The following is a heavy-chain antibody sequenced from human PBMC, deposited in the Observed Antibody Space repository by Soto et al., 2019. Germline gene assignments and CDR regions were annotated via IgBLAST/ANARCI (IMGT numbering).Heavy chain of an antibody. CDR1: GGSFSGYY. J-gene: IGHJ4*02. CDR3: AGHSGYYFDY. D-gene: IGHD5-12*01. V-gene: IGHV4-34*01. CDR2: INHSGST. Sequence: SETQSLTCAVYGGSFSGYYWSWIRQPPGKGLEWIGEINHSGSTNYNPSLKSRVTISVDTSKNQFSLKLSSVTAADTAVYYCAGHSGYYFDYWGQGTLVTVSS.